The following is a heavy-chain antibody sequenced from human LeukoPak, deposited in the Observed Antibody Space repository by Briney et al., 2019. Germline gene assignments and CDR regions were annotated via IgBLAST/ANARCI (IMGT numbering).Heavy chain of an antibody. Sequence: SGTLSLTCTVSDDPIISAYWWHWVRRSPRKGLEWIGAIHHSGETYYSPSLEGRVLISLDKSKSQFSLGLDSLTAADTAVYFCARDGWAGYNLGHWGPGTLVTVSS. V-gene: IGHV4-4*02. CDR3: ARDGWAGYNLGH. D-gene: IGHD5-24*01. CDR2: IHHSGET. CDR1: DDPIISAYW. J-gene: IGHJ4*02.